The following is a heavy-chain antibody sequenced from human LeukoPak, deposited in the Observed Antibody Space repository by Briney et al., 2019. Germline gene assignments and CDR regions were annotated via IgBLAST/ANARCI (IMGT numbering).Heavy chain of an antibody. V-gene: IGHV3-64*01. CDR3: AKDPKLHYFDY. J-gene: IGHJ4*02. D-gene: IGHD5-24*01. CDR1: GFTFSSYA. Sequence: GGSLRLSCAASGFTFSSYAMHWVRQAPGKGLEYVSAISSNGGSTYYANSVKGRFTISRDNSKNTLYLQMGSLKAEDMAVYYCAKDPKLHYFDYWGQGTLVTVSS. CDR2: ISSNGGST.